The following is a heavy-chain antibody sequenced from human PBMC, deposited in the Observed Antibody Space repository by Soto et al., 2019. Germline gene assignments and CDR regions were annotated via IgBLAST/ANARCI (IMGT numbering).Heavy chain of an antibody. CDR1: GFTFGDYA. D-gene: IGHD3-22*01. CDR3: TTESADSSGYYANVQFIY. Sequence: GGSLRLSCTASGFTFGDYAMSWVRQAPGKGLEWVGFIRSKAYGGTTEYAASVKGRFTISRDDSKSIAYLQMNSLKTEDTAVYYCTTESADSSGYYANVQFIYWGQGTLVTVSS. J-gene: IGHJ4*02. V-gene: IGHV3-49*04. CDR2: IRSKAYGGTT.